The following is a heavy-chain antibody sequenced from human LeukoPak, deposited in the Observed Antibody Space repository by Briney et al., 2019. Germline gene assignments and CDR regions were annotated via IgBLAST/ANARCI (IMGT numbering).Heavy chain of an antibody. CDR2: INPNSGGT. V-gene: IGHV1-2*02. CDR3: ARVNYYDSSGYYYV. CDR1: GYTFISYY. Sequence: GASVKVSCKASGYTFISYYMHWVRQAPGQGLEWMGWINPNSGGTNYAQKFQGRVTMTRDTSISTAYMELSRLRSDDTAVYYCARVNYYDSSGYYYVWGQGTLVTVSS. J-gene: IGHJ4*02. D-gene: IGHD3-22*01.